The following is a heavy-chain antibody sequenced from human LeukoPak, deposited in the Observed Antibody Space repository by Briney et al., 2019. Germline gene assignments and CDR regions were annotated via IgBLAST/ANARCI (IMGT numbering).Heavy chain of an antibody. V-gene: IGHV3-48*03. CDR3: AKGGSYRSQPYFDY. D-gene: IGHD3-16*02. CDR1: GFTFSSYE. J-gene: IGHJ4*02. CDR2: ISSSGSTI. Sequence: GGSLRLSCAASGFTFSSYEMNWVRQAPGKGLEWVSYISSSGSTIYYADSVKGRFTISRDNSKNTVYLQMNSLRAEDTAVYYCAKGGSYRSQPYFDYWGQGTPVTVSS.